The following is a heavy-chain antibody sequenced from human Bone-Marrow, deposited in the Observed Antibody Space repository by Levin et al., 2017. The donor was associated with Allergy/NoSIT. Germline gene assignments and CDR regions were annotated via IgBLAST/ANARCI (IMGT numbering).Heavy chain of an antibody. Sequence: GGSLRLSCAASGFTFNMYWMHWVRQAPGKGLVWVSRINSDASSTSYADSVKGRFSISRDNAKNTVYLQMNSLRAEDTAVYYCARVGRYGPNNFYRWWGAFDIWGQGTKVTVSS. J-gene: IGHJ3*02. V-gene: IGHV3-74*01. CDR3: ARVGRYGPNNFYRWWGAFDI. CDR1: GFTFNMYW. D-gene: IGHD4/OR15-4a*01. CDR2: INSDASST.